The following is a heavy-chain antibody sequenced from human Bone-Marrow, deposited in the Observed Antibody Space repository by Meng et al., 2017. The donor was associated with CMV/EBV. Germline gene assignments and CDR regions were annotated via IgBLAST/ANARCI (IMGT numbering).Heavy chain of an antibody. Sequence: SSAASGFTFSSYAMSWVRQAPGKGLEWVSAISGSGGSTYYADSVKGRFTISRDNSKNTLYLQMNSLRAEDTAVYYCAKGVGATYFDYWGQGTLVTVSS. CDR3: AKGVGATYFDY. CDR1: GFTFSSYA. CDR2: ISGSGGST. V-gene: IGHV3-23*01. J-gene: IGHJ4*02. D-gene: IGHD1-26*01.